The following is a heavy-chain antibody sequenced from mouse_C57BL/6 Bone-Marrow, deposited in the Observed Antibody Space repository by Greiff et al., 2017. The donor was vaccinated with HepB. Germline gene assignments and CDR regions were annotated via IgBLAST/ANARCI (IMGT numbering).Heavy chain of an antibody. V-gene: IGHV14-4*01. D-gene: IGHD1-1*01. CDR3: TTGLRSFYYFDY. Sequence: VQLKQSGAELVRPGASVKLSCTASGFNIKDDYMHWVKQRPEQGLEWIGWIDPENGDTEYASKFQGKATITADTSSNTAYLQLSSLTSEDTAVYYCTTGLRSFYYFDYWGQGTTLTVSS. CDR1: GFNIKDDY. CDR2: IDPENGDT. J-gene: IGHJ2*01.